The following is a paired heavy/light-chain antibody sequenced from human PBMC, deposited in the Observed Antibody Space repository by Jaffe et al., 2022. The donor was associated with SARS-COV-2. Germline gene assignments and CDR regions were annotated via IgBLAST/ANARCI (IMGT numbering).Light chain of an antibody. J-gene: IGLJ2*01. CDR3: QSYDSRLGGSV. Sequence: QSVLTQPPSVSGAPGQRVTISCTGTSSNIGAGYDVHWYQQLPGTAPKFLIYDNSNRPSGVPDRFSGSKSGTSASLAITGLQAEDEADYYCQSYDSRLGGSVFGGGTKLTVL. CDR2: DNS. V-gene: IGLV1-40*01. CDR1: SSNIGAGYD.
Heavy chain of an antibody. D-gene: IGHD5-12*01. CDR3: VRPRISAYGGGGFDP. CDR1: GVSIIRTNFY. J-gene: IGHJ5*02. V-gene: IGHV4-39*01. CDR2: IYYSGTT. Sequence: QVQLQESGPGLVKSSETLSLTCTVSGVSIIRTNFYWGWVRQSPEKGLEWIGTIYYSGTTYYNPSLKSRLSMSVDTSKNQFSLKLTSVTAADAAVYYCVRPRISAYGGGGFDPWGQGNLVTVSS.